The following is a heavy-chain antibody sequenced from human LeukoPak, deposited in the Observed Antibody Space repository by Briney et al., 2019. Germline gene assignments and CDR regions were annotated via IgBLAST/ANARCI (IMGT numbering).Heavy chain of an antibody. CDR3: ASDVAWHASGWFDP. CDR1: GFTFSSYE. Sequence: GGSLRLSCAASGFTFSSYEMNWVRQAPGKGLEWASYISSSGSTIYYADSVKGRFTISRDNAKNSLYLQMNSLRAEDTAVYYCASDVAWHASGWFDPWGQGTLVTVSS. D-gene: IGHD5-12*01. V-gene: IGHV3-48*03. J-gene: IGHJ5*02. CDR2: ISSSGSTI.